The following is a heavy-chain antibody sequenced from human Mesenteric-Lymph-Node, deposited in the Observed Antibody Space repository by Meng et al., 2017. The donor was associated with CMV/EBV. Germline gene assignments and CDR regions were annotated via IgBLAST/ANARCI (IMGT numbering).Heavy chain of an antibody. V-gene: IGHV3-23*01. CDR2: ISGSGDRT. Sequence: GGSLRLSCEASGFFFSDYYMIWIRQAPGKGLEWVSSISGSGDRTYYADSVKGRFTIARDNSKNTLYLQMNSLRAEDTAVYYCAKDGFGSGDRGWFDPWGQGTLVTVSS. CDR3: AKDGFGSGDRGWFDP. D-gene: IGHD3-10*01. J-gene: IGHJ5*02. CDR1: GFFFSDYY.